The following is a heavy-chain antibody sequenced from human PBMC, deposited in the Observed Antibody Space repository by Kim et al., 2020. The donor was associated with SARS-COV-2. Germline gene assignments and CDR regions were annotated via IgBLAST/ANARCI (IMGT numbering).Heavy chain of an antibody. CDR3: AKDQSSGVYYFDY. V-gene: IGHV3-33*06. D-gene: IGHD6-19*01. Sequence: GGSLRLSCAASGFTFSSYGMHWVRQAPGKGLEWVAVIWYDGSNKYYADSVKGRFTISRDNSKNTLYLQMNSLRAEDTAVYYCAKDQSSGVYYFDYWGQGTLVTVSS. J-gene: IGHJ4*02. CDR2: IWYDGSNK. CDR1: GFTFSSYG.